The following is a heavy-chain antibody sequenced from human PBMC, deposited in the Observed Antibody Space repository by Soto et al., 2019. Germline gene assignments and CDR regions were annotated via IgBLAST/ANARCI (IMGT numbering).Heavy chain of an antibody. Sequence: PSETLSLTCAVSGGSISSGGYSWSWIRQPPGKGLEWIGYIYHSGSTYYNPSLKSRVTISVDRSKNQFSLKLSSVTAADTAVYYCARGRAEDYDILTAYYTYYFDYWGQGTLVTVSS. J-gene: IGHJ4*02. CDR1: GGSISSGGYS. V-gene: IGHV4-30-2*01. CDR3: ARGRAEDYDILTAYYTYYFDY. D-gene: IGHD3-9*01. CDR2: IYHSGST.